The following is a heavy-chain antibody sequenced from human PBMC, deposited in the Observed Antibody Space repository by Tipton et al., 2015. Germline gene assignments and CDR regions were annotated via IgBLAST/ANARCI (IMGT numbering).Heavy chain of an antibody. D-gene: IGHD4-17*01. CDR2: IYNSRST. Sequence: LRLSCAASGFTFNNYTMSWVRQAPGKGLEWIGYIYNSRSTNSNPSLKSRLTISIDTSNNQFSLKLRSVTAADTAVYYCASGYGDYVNGMDVWGQGTTVTVSS. V-gene: IGHV4-59*01. CDR3: ASGYGDYVNGMDV. J-gene: IGHJ6*02. CDR1: GFTFNNYT.